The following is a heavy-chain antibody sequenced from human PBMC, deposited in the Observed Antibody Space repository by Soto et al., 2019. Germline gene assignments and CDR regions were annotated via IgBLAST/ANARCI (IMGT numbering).Heavy chain of an antibody. V-gene: IGHV3-23*01. Sequence: GGSLRLSCAASGFTFSDYAMSWVRQTPGKGLDWVSAFSGSGGSTYYADSVKGRFTISRDNSKNTLYLQMNSLRAEDTAVYYCAKVSHRGSYYFDYWGQGTLVTVSS. D-gene: IGHD1-26*01. CDR3: AKVSHRGSYYFDY. CDR2: FSGSGGST. J-gene: IGHJ4*02. CDR1: GFTFSDYA.